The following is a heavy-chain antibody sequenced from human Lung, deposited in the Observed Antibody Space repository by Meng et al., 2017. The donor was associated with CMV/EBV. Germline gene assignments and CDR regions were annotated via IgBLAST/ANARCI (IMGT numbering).Heavy chain of an antibody. CDR1: TNTFSSYT. J-gene: IGHJ6*02. V-gene: IGHV1-69*10. CDR2: IIPIFAIA. D-gene: IGHD2-2*01. CDR3: AVYCGTTSCYDGYGMDV. Sequence: SXXVFXKASTNTFSSYTLTWVRHAPGQGLEWMGGIIPIFAIANYAQSFRGRVTITADTSTSTGYMELSGLRSEDTAVYYCAVYCGTTSCYDGYGMDVWGQGXTVTVSS.